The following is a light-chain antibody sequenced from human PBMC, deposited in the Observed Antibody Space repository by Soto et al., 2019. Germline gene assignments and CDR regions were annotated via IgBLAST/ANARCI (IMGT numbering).Light chain of an antibody. CDR1: QSVSSSY. Sequence: EIVLTQSPGTLSLSPGERATLSCRASQSVSSSYLAWYQQKPGQAPRLLIYGASSRATGIPDRFSGSGSGTDFTLTISILEPEDLAVYYCQQYGISLYTFGHGTKLEIK. CDR2: GAS. J-gene: IGKJ2*01. V-gene: IGKV3-20*01. CDR3: QQYGISLYT.